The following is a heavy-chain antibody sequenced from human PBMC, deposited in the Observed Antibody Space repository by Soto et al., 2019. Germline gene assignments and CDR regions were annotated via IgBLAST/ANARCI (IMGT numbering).Heavy chain of an antibody. CDR1: EVTFSSYC. J-gene: IGHJ2*01. V-gene: IGHV3-30*18. D-gene: IGHD3-16*01. CDR2: ISYDGSNK. CDR3: PKDSPSPAFGVGWYFDL. Sequence: SLIASWASSEVTFSSYCMHLVRQAQGKGREWVAVISYDGSNKYYADSVKGRFTISRDNSKNTLYLQMNSLRAEDTAVYYCPKDSPSPAFGVGWYFDLSGRRTLVTVSS.